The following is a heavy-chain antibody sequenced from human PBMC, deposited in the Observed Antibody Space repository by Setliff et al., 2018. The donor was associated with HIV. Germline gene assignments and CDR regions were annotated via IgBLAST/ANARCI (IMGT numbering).Heavy chain of an antibody. CDR1: GYSFTSYA. Sequence: ASVKVSCKASGYSFTSYAISWVRQAPGQGLEWMGIINPSAVTSYGQKFQGRLTVTRDTSTSTVYMDLSSLRSEDTAVYYCAREGSPIYYFDYMDVWGKGTTVTVSS. J-gene: IGHJ6*03. CDR3: AREGSPIYYFDYMDV. V-gene: IGHV1-46*01. CDR2: INPSAVT. D-gene: IGHD3-10*01.